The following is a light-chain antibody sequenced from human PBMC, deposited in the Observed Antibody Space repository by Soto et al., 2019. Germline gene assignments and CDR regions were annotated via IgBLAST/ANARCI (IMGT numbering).Light chain of an antibody. V-gene: IGKV1-12*01. CDR2: GAF. CDR1: QDINRW. CDR3: QQANSYPLS. Sequence: DIQMTQSPSSVSAAVGDRVTITCRASQDINRWLAWYQQKPGKAPKLLIYGAFSLQSGVPSRFSGSGSGTHFTLTITSLQPEDSATYYCQQANSYPLSFGGGTKVEIK. J-gene: IGKJ4*01.